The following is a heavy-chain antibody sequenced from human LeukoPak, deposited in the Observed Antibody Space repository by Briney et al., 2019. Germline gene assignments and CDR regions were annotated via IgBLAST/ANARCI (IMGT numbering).Heavy chain of an antibody. CDR1: GDSISSYY. CDR3: ARQTGSGLFILP. CDR2: IDSSGSA. V-gene: IGHV4-4*07. D-gene: IGHD3/OR15-3a*01. Sequence: SETLSLTCTVSGDSISSYYWTWIRQPAGKGLEWIGRIDSSGSAIYNPSLKSRVTMSVDTSKNQFSLRLTSVTAADTAVYYCARQTGSGLFILPGGQGTLVTVSS. J-gene: IGHJ4*02.